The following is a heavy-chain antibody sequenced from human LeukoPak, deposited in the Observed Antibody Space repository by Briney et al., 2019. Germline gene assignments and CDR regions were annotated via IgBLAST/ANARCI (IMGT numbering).Heavy chain of an antibody. CDR1: GGSFSGYY. CDR2: INHSGST. Sequence: PSETLSLTCAVYGGSFSGYYWSWIRQPPGKGLEWIGEINHSGSTNYNPSLKSRVTISVDTSKNQFSLKLSSVTAADTAVYYCARDREAGVWGQGTLVTVSS. J-gene: IGHJ4*02. V-gene: IGHV4-34*01. CDR3: ARDREAGV. D-gene: IGHD1-26*01.